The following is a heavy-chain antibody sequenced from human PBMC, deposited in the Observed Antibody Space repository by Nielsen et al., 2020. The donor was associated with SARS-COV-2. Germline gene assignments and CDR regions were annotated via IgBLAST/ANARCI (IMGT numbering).Heavy chain of an antibody. J-gene: IGHJ4*02. CDR2: ISYDGSDK. V-gene: IGHV3-30*04. CDR3: ARVEGSSWYFEY. CDR1: GFTFGSYA. Sequence: GESLKISCAGSGFTGFTFGSYAMHWVRQAPGKGLEWLAVISYDGSDKYHADSVKGRFTISRDNAKNSLSLQMNSLRAEDTAVYYCARVEGSSWYFEYWGQGTLVTVSS. D-gene: IGHD6-13*01.